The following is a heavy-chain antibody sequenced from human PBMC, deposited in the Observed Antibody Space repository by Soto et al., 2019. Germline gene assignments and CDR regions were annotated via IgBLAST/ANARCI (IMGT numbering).Heavy chain of an antibody. CDR3: ARGGYDYVWGSYRRFDY. Sequence: SETLSLTCAVYGGSFSGYYWSWIRQPPGKGLEWIGEINHSGSTNYNPSLKSRVTISVDTSKNQFSLKLSSVTAADTAVYYCARGGYDYVWGSYRRFDYWGQGTLVTVLL. CDR1: GGSFSGYY. J-gene: IGHJ4*02. V-gene: IGHV4-34*01. D-gene: IGHD3-16*02. CDR2: INHSGST.